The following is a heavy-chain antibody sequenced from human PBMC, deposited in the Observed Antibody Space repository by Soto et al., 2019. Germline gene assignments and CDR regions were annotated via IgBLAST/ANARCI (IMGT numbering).Heavy chain of an antibody. V-gene: IGHV4-59*12. D-gene: IGHD2-2*01. CDR1: GGSISSYY. CDR2: IYYSGST. CDR3: ARDGGVVVPAAISWYYYYGMDV. Sequence: PSETLSLTCTVSGGSISSYYWSWIRQPPGKGLEWIGYIYYSGSTYYNPSLKSRVTISVDTSKNQFSLKLSSVTAADTAVYYCARDGGVVVPAAISWYYYYGMDVWGQGTTVTVSS. J-gene: IGHJ6*02.